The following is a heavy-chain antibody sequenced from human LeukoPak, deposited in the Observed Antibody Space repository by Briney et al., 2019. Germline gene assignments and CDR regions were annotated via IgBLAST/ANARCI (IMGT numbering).Heavy chain of an antibody. V-gene: IGHV3-23*01. CDR3: AKWYYYDSSGYRPIDY. D-gene: IGHD3-22*01. Sequence: PGGSLRLSCAATGFTFSSYAMSWVRQAPGKGLEWVSAISGSGGSTYYADSVKGRFTISRDNSKNTLYLQMSSLRAEDTAVYYCAKWYYYDSSGYRPIDYWGQGTLVTVSS. CDR2: ISGSGGST. J-gene: IGHJ4*02. CDR1: GFTFSSYA.